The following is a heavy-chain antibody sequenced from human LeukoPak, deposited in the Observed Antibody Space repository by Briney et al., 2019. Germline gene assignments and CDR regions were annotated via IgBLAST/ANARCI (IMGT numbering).Heavy chain of an antibody. CDR3: AQDVPRDAGS. CDR1: GFILSRSA. Sequence: GGSLTLLCTVSGFILSRSATLWVRQAPGKGLEWVSIMNAGGRPFYADPVKGRFTIPRDNSKTLYLQLNNVRDEDTAVYFSAQDVPRDAGSWGQGTLVTVSS. D-gene: IGHD3-10*01. J-gene: IGHJ5*02. V-gene: IGHV3-23*01. CDR2: MNAGGRP.